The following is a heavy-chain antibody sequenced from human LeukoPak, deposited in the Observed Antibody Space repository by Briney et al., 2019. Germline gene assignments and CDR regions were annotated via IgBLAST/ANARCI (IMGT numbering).Heavy chain of an antibody. V-gene: IGHV1-8*01. D-gene: IGHD3-10*01. Sequence: ASVKVSCKASGYTFTSYDINWVRQATGQGLEWMGWMNPNSGNTGYAQKFQGRVTMTRNTSISTAYMELSSLRSEDTAVYYCARAFSGSYYKSMGKRSAGSYEIGYWGQGTLVTVSS. J-gene: IGHJ4*02. CDR3: ARAFSGSYYKSMGKRSAGSYEIGY. CDR1: GYTFTSYD. CDR2: MNPNSGNT.